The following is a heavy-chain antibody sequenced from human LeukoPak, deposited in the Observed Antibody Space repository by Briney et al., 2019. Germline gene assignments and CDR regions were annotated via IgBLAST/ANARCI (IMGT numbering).Heavy chain of an antibody. CDR1: GFTVSSNY. J-gene: IGHJ4*02. Sequence: GGSLRLSCAASGFTVSSNYMSWVRQAPGKGLEWVSVIYSGGSTYNADSVKGRFTISRDNARNSLYLRMNSLRAEDTAVYYCARDPGAYSSSPIDYWGQGTLVTVSS. D-gene: IGHD6-6*01. V-gene: IGHV3-53*01. CDR3: ARDPGAYSSSPIDY. CDR2: IYSGGST.